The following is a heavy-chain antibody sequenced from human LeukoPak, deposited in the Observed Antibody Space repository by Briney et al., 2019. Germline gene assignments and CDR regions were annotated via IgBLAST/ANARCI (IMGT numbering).Heavy chain of an antibody. J-gene: IGHJ4*02. CDR2: ISGSGGST. V-gene: IGHV3-23*01. CDR3: AKAEAIAVVVVAATLYDY. CDR1: GFTFSSYA. D-gene: IGHD2-15*01. Sequence: GASLRLSCAASGFTFSSYAMSWVRQAPGEGLEWVSAISGSGGSTYYADSVKGRFTISRDNSKNTLYLQMNSLRAEDTAVYYCAKAEAIAVVVVAATLYDYWGQGTLVTVSS.